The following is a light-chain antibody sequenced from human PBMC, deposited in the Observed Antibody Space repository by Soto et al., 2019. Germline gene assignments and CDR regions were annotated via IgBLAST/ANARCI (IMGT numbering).Light chain of an antibody. CDR3: SSFTGTGGFV. V-gene: IGLV2-14*01. CDR1: RGDIGAYNY. Sequence: QSALTQPASVSGSPGQSITISCTGTRGDIGAYNYVSWYQQRPGEAPKLIIFEVSNRPSGVSNRFSGSKSGSTASLTISGLQPEDETDYYCSSFTGTGGFVFCGGTKVTVL. J-gene: IGLJ2*01. CDR2: EVS.